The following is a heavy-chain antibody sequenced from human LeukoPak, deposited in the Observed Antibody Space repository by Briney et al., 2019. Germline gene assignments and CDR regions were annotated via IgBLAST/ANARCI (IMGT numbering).Heavy chain of an antibody. J-gene: IGHJ3*01. V-gene: IGHV1-2*02. CDR2: INPKSDGT. Sequence: ASVKVSCKASGYTLTSYYMHWVRQALGQGLEWMGWINPKSDGTKYAQNFQGRVTMTWDTSISTAYMEVSRLTSDDTAMFYCARDPPGTTGFVLWGQGTMVTVSS. CDR1: GYTLTSYY. CDR3: ARDPPGTTGFVL. D-gene: IGHD1-1*01.